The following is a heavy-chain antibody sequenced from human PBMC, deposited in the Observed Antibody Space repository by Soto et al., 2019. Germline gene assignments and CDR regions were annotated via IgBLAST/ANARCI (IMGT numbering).Heavy chain of an antibody. CDR2: IYYSGST. CDR1: GGSVSSSSYY. Sequence: QLQLQESGPGLVKPSETLSLTCTVSGGSVSSSSYYWGWIRQPPGKGLEWIGSIYYSGSTYYNPSLKSRVTISVDTSKNQFSLKLSSVTAADTAVYYCKGDSSSWYVDYWGQGTLVTVSS. CDR3: KGDSSSWYVDY. J-gene: IGHJ4*02. V-gene: IGHV4-39*01. D-gene: IGHD6-13*01.